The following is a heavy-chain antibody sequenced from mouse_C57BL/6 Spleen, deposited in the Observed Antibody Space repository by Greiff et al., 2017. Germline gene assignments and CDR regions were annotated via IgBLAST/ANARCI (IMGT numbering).Heavy chain of an antibody. CDR2: IYPSSGNT. V-gene: IGHV1-81*01. J-gene: IGHJ4*01. CDR3: ARKGHYDPYAMDY. CDR1: GYTFTSYG. Sequence: QVQLQQSGAELARPGASVKMSCKASGYTFTSYGISWVKQRTGQGLEWIGEIYPSSGNTYYNEKFQSKATLTADKSASTAYMELRSLTSEDSAGDFCARKGHYDPYAMDYWGQGTSGTVSS. D-gene: IGHD2-4*01.